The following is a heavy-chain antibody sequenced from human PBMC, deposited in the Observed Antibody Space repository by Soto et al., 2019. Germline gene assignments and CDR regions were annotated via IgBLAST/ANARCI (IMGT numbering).Heavy chain of an antibody. Sequence: QVQLVQSGAEVKKPGSSVKVSCKASGGTFSSYTISWVRQAPGQGLEWMGRIIPILGIATYAQKFQGRVTITAAKSTSAAYMELSSLRSEDPAVYYCRIYSYGSGSYLLDYWGQGTLVTVSS. CDR2: IIPILGIA. J-gene: IGHJ4*02. CDR1: GGTFSSYT. CDR3: RIYSYGSGSYLLDY. V-gene: IGHV1-69*02. D-gene: IGHD3-10*01.